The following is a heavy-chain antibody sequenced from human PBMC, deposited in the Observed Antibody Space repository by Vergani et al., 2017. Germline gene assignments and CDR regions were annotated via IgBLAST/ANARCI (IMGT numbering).Heavy chain of an antibody. CDR2: IWYDGSNK. Sequence: QVQLVESGGGVVQPGRSLRLSCAASGFRFSSYGMNWVRQAPGKGLEWVAVIWYDGSNKYYADSVKGRFTISRDNSQNTVNLQMNSLRVDDTAVYYCARGAYCSSTSCYRRPPYYYYYGMDVWGQGTTVTVSS. V-gene: IGHV3-33*01. CDR1: GFRFSSYG. J-gene: IGHJ6*02. CDR3: ARGAYCSSTSCYRRPPYYYYYGMDV. D-gene: IGHD2-2*01.